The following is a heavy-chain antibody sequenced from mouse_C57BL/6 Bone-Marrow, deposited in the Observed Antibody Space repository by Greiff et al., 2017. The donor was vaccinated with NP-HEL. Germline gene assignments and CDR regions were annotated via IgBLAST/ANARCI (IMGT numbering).Heavy chain of an antibody. D-gene: IGHD2-3*01. CDR1: GFSFNTSA. V-gene: IGHV10-1*01. CDR3: VRQGYDGYYLDY. J-gene: IGHJ2*01. CDR2: IRSKSNNYAT. Sequence: EVKLVESGGGLVQPKGSLKLSCAASGFSFNTSAMNWVRQAPGKGLEWVARIRSKSNNYATYSADSLKDRLTISRDDSESMLSQKMNNLKTEDTAMYYCVRQGYDGYYLDYWGQGTTRTVSS.